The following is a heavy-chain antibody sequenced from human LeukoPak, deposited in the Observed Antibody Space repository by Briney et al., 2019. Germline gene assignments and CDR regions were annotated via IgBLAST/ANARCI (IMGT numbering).Heavy chain of an antibody. V-gene: IGHV3-30*18. CDR3: AKDHLPSLYFGPIPRNRKSPPDY. CDR2: TSYDGSKR. J-gene: IGHJ4*02. Sequence: GGSLRLSCAASGLTFRRYGMHWVRQAPGKGLEWVALTSYDGSKRYYAESVKGRFTISRDNTKNTVYLQMNSLRTEDTAVYFCAKDHLPSLYFGPIPRNRKSPPDYWGQGTLVTVSS. CDR1: GLTFRRYG. D-gene: IGHD2-2*02.